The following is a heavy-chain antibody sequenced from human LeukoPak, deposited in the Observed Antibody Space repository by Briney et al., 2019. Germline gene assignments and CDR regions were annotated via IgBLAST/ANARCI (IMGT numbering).Heavy chain of an antibody. CDR2: FDPEDGET. CDR1: GYTLTELS. Sequence: VASMKVSCKVSGYTLTELSMHWVRQAPGKGLEWMGGFDPEDGETIYAQKFQGRVTMTEDTSTDTAYMELSSLRSEDTAVYYCATGLIQLWPFDYWGQGTLVTVSS. CDR3: ATGLIQLWPFDY. J-gene: IGHJ4*02. V-gene: IGHV1-24*01. D-gene: IGHD5-18*01.